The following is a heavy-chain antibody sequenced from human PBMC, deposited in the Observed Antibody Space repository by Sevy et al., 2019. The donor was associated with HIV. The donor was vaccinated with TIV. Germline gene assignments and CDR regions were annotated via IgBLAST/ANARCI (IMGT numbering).Heavy chain of an antibody. CDR1: GGSITSLY. CDR3: AGENAWGRGYS. Sequence: SETLSLTCTVSGGSITSLYWNWIRQPPGKGLEWIANIYYNGPINYNPSPKSRVTLSLDTSKNQFPLRLSSVTAADTAMYYCAGENAWGRGYSWGQGTLVTVSS. J-gene: IGHJ4*02. CDR2: IYYNGPI. D-gene: IGHD1-26*01. V-gene: IGHV4-59*08.